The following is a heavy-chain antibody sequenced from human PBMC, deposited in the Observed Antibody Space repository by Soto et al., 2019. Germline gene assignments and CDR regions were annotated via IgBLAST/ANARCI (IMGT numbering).Heavy chain of an antibody. V-gene: IGHV3-21*01. J-gene: IGHJ6*02. CDR3: ARLGRELLDYYYGMDV. CDR1: GFTFSSYS. Sequence: EVQLVESGGGLVKPGGSLRLSCAASGFTFSSYSMNWVRQAPGKGLEWVSSISSSSSYIYYADSVKGRFTISRDNAKNSLYLQMNSLRVEDTAVYYCARLGRELLDYYYGMDVWGQGTTVTVSS. CDR2: ISSSSSYI. D-gene: IGHD1-26*01.